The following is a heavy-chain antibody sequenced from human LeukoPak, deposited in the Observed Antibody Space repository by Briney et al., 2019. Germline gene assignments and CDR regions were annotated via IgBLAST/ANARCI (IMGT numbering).Heavy chain of an antibody. D-gene: IGHD3-10*01. CDR2: IYSGGST. Sequence: GGSLRLSCAASGFTVSSNYMSWVRQAPGKGLEWVAVIYSGGSTYYADSVKGRFTISRDNSKNTLYLQMNSLRAEVTAVYYCERIIWFGELCFDYWGQGTLVTVSS. CDR3: ERIIWFGELCFDY. CDR1: GFTVSSNY. J-gene: IGHJ4*02. V-gene: IGHV3-53*01.